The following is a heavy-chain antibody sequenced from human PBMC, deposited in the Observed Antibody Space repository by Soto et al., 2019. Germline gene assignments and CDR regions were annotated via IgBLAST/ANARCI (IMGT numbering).Heavy chain of an antibody. V-gene: IGHV3-23*01. Sequence: PVGSLRLSCAASGFTFSSYAMSWVRQAPGKGLEWVSAISGSGGSTYYADSVKGRFTISRDNSKNTLYLQMNSLRAEDTAVYYCANNDFWSGYYTGPFDYWGQGTLVTVSS. D-gene: IGHD3-3*01. CDR2: ISGSGGST. J-gene: IGHJ4*02. CDR3: ANNDFWSGYYTGPFDY. CDR1: GFTFSSYA.